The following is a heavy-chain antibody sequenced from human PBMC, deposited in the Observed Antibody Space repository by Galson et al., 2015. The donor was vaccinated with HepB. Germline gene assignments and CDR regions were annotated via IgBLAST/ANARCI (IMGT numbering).Heavy chain of an antibody. D-gene: IGHD6-13*01. CDR2: IDWDDDK. V-gene: IGHV2-70*01. CDR1: GFSLSTSGMC. Sequence: PALVKPTQTLTLTCTFSGFSLSTSGMCVSWIRQPPGKALEWLALIDWDDDKYYSTSLKTRLTISKDTSKNQVVLTMTNMDPVDTATYYCARASAAGTSRWFDPWGQGTLVTVSS. J-gene: IGHJ5*02. CDR3: ARASAAGTSRWFDP.